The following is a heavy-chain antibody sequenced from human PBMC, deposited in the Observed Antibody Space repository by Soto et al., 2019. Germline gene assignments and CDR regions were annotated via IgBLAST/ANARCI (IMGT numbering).Heavy chain of an antibody. D-gene: IGHD4-17*01. CDR2: IYYSGST. V-gene: IGHV4-59*01. CDR3: ARDYGGSDY. CDR1: GGSISSYY. J-gene: IGHJ4*02. Sequence: SETLSLTCTVSGGSISSYYWSWIRQPPGKGLEWIGYIYYSGSTNYNPSLKSRATISVDTSKNQFSLKLSSVTAADTAVYYCARDYGGSDYWGQGTLVTVSS.